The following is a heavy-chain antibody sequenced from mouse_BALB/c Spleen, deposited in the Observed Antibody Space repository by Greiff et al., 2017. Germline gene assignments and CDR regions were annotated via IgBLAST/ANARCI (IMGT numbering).Heavy chain of an antibody. CDR1: GFTFSSYG. CDR3: ARYGLFAY. CDR2: INSNGGST. V-gene: IGHV5-6-3*01. Sequence: EVQGVESGGGLVQPGGSLKLSCAASGFTFSSYGMSWVRQTPDKRLELVATINSNGGSTYYPDSVKGRFTISRDNAKNTLYLQMSSLKSEDTAMYYCARYGLFAYWGQGTLVTVSA. J-gene: IGHJ3*01. D-gene: IGHD1-1*02.